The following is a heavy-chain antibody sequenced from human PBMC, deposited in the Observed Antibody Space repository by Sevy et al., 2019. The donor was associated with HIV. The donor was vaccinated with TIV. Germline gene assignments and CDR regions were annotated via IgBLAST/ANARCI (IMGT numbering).Heavy chain of an antibody. J-gene: IGHJ4*02. V-gene: IGHV3-48*01. CDR1: GFNFNNYS. CDR3: AREGSYSSRWFQGFFDY. CDR2: ISSTSRTK. D-gene: IGHD6-13*01. Sequence: GGSLRLSCAGSGFNFNNYSMNWVRQAPGKRLEWVSYISSTSRTKYYEESVKGLFSISRDNAKNSLYLQMSSLRAEDTAVYFCAREGSYSSRWFQGFFDYWGQGILVTVSS.